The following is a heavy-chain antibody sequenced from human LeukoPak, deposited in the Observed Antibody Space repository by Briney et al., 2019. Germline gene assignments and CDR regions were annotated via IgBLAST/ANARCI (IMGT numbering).Heavy chain of an antibody. J-gene: IGHJ3*02. Sequence: GASVKVSCKASGYTFTGYYMHWVRQAPGQGLEWMGWINPNSGDTNYAQKFQGRVTMTRDTSISTAYMDLSRLRSDDTAVYYCARVGEEGYEAFDIWGQGTMVTVSS. D-gene: IGHD4-17*01. V-gene: IGHV1-2*02. CDR2: INPNSGDT. CDR3: ARVGEEGYEAFDI. CDR1: GYTFTGYY.